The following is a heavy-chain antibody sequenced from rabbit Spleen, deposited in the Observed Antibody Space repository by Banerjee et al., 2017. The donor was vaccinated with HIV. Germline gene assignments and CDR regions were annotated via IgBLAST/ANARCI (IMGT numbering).Heavy chain of an antibody. CDR3: ARDLAGAIGWNFYL. Sequence: QEQLEESGGDLVKPEGSLTLTCKASGFSFSDRDVMCWVRQAPGKGLEWIACINTATGKPVYATWAKGRFTISTISSTTVTLQMTSLTAADTATYFCARDLAGAIGWNFYLWGPGTLVTVS. CDR1: GFSFSDRDV. D-gene: IGHD4-1*01. CDR2: INTATGKP. J-gene: IGHJ4*01. V-gene: IGHV1S45*01.